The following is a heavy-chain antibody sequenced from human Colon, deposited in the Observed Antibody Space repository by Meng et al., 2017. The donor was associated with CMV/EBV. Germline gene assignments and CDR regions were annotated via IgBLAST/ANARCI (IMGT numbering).Heavy chain of an antibody. Sequence: SEPLSLTCPVSGGSISSGGYYWSWIRQPPGKGLEWIGFTYYSGRTTYNPSLKSRVTMSVDTSENQFSLKLTSVTAADAAVYFCAKVGLGASTEIYYFDYWGQGALVTVSS. J-gene: IGHJ4*02. CDR2: TYYSGRT. CDR3: AKVGLGASTEIYYFDY. CDR1: GGSISSGGYY. D-gene: IGHD1-26*01. V-gene: IGHV4-61*08.